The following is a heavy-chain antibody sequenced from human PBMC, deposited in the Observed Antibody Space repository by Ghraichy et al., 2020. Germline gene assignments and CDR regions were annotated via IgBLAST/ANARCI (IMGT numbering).Heavy chain of an antibody. CDR2: IHTTGST. J-gene: IGHJ6*03. CDR1: GFTLSSYF. Sequence: GGSLRLSCAAPGFTLSSYFMSWVRQAPGKGLDWVSGIHTTGSTFYPDSGRGRFTIARDDSKNTRFLQMNSLKAEDTAVYYWTRHGVAAGGKFYMDVWGKGTTVTVSS. V-gene: IGHV3-53*01. D-gene: IGHD6-13*01. CDR3: TRHGVAAGGKFYMDV.